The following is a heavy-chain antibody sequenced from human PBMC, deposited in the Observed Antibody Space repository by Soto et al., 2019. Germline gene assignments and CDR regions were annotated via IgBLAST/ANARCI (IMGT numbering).Heavy chain of an antibody. CDR2: IIPIFGTP. CDR3: ARDQVELYYYSGLDV. Sequence: QVQLVQSGPEVKTPGSSVKVSCKASGDTFRTSAISWVRQAPGKGLEWMGGIIPIFGTPKYAQNFQGRVTITADKATPIAYMERSSLRPGDTAVYYCARDQVELYYYSGLDVWGQGTTVTVSS. D-gene: IGHD1-1*01. J-gene: IGHJ6*02. CDR1: GDTFRTSA. V-gene: IGHV1-69*06.